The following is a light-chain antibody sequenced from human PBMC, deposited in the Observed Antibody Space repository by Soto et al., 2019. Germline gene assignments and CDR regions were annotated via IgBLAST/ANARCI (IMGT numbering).Light chain of an antibody. V-gene: IGKV3-20*01. J-gene: IGKJ1*01. CDR1: QTVSSKY. Sequence: EIVLTQSPGTLSLSPGERATLSCRASQTVSSKYLACYQQEPGQAPRVLIYGASSRATGFPDRFSGSGSGTDFTLTISRLEPEDFAVYYCQQYGSSPPWTFGQGTKVDIK. CDR3: QQYGSSPPWT. CDR2: GAS.